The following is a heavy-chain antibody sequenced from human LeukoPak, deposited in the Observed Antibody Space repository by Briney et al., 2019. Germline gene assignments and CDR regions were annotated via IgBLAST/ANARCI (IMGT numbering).Heavy chain of an antibody. D-gene: IGHD6-13*01. CDR3: ARDHIAAAGHTWKDWYFDL. J-gene: IGHJ2*01. CDR2: IYSGGST. CDR1: GFTVSSNY. V-gene: IGHV3-53*01. Sequence: GGSLRLSCAASGFTVSSNYMSWVRQAPGKGLEWVSVIYSGGSTYYADSVKGRFTISRDNSKNTLYLQMNSLRAEDTAVYYCARDHIAAAGHTWKDWYFDLWGRGTLVTVSS.